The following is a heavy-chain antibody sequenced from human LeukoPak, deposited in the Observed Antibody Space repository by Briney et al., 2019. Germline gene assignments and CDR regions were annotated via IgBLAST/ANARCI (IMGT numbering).Heavy chain of an antibody. Sequence: SETLSLTCAVYGGSFSGYYWSWIRQPPGKGLEWIGEINHSGSTNYNPSLKSRVTISVDTSKNQFSLKLSSVTAADTAVYYCASIVDTAMVWPFWGQGTLVTVSS. V-gene: IGHV4-34*01. CDR2: INHSGST. D-gene: IGHD5-18*01. J-gene: IGHJ4*02. CDR1: GGSFSGYY. CDR3: ASIVDTAMVWPF.